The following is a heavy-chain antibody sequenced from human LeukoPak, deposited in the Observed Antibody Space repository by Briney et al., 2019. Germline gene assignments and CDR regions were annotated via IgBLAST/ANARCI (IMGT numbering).Heavy chain of an antibody. D-gene: IGHD3-22*01. CDR1: GGSISSYY. CDR3: ARDIYYDSGGYYD. CDR2: IYYSGST. Sequence: PSETLSLTCTVSGGSISSYYWSWIRQPPGKGLEWIGYIYYSGSTNYNPSLKSRVTISVDTSKNQFSLKLSSVTAADTAVYYCARDIYYDSGGYYDWGQGTLVTVSS. V-gene: IGHV4-59*01. J-gene: IGHJ4*02.